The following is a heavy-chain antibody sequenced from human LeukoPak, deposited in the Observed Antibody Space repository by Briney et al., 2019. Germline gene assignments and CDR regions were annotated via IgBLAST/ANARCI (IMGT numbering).Heavy chain of an antibody. D-gene: IGHD3-10*01. CDR3: VKDKGGYYYGSGSYYTD. Sequence: PGGSLRLSCSASEXTFMNYAMHWVRQAPGKGLEYVWSFSSNGGSTYYADSVKGRFTITRDNSKNTLYLQMSTQRPEDTAVYYCVKDKGGYYYGSGSYYTDWGQGTLVTVSS. CDR1: EXTFMNYA. CDR2: FSSNGGST. V-gene: IGHV3-64D*06. J-gene: IGHJ4*02.